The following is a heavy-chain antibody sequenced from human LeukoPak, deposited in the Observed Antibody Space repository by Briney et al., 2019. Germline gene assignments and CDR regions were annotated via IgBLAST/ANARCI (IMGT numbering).Heavy chain of an antibody. J-gene: IGHJ4*02. V-gene: IGHV3-30*04. D-gene: IGHD2-21*01. Sequence: PGRSLRLSCAASGFTFSSYAMHWVRQAPGKGLEWVAVISYDGSNKYYADSVKGRFTISRDNSKNTLYLQMNSLRAEDTAVHYCARVSDYYWGQGTLVTVSS. CDR1: GFTFSSYA. CDR2: ISYDGSNK. CDR3: ARVSDYY.